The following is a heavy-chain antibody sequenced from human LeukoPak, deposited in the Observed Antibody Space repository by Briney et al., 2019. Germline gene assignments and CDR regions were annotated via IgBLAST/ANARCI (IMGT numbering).Heavy chain of an antibody. CDR3: ARDLGYSYGYWAFDI. CDR1: GGSISSYY. V-gene: IGHV4-59*01. CDR2: IYYSGST. J-gene: IGHJ3*02. D-gene: IGHD5-18*01. Sequence: SETLSLTCTVSGGSISSYYWSWIRQPPGKGLEWIGYIYYSGSTNYNPSLESRVTISVDTSKNQFSLKLSSVTAADTAVYYCARDLGYSYGYWAFDIWGQGTMVTVSS.